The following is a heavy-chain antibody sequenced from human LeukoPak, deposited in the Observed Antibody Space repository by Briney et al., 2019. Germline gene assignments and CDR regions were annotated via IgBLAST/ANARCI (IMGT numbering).Heavy chain of an antibody. CDR1: GGSISSYY. CDR2: IYYSGST. Sequence: PETLSLTCTVSGGSISSYYWSWIRQPPGKGLEWIGYIYYSGSTNYNPSLKSRVTISVDTSKNQFSLKLSSVTAADTAVYYCARTTPYYYGSGSYLLQYGMDVWGQGTTVTVSS. V-gene: IGHV4-59*08. D-gene: IGHD3-10*01. J-gene: IGHJ6*02. CDR3: ARTTPYYYGSGSYLLQYGMDV.